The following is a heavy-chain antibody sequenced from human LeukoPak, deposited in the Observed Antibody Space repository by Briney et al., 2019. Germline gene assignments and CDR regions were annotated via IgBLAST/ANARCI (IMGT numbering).Heavy chain of an antibody. J-gene: IGHJ3*02. Sequence: PGGSLRLSCAASGFTFSSYSMNWVRRAPGKGLEWVSHISTGSSTIYYADSVKGRFAISRDNSKNTLYLQMNSLRAEDTAMYYCAKVSLNMVNDAFDIWGQGTMVSVSS. D-gene: IGHD4/OR15-4a*01. V-gene: IGHV3-48*01. CDR3: AKVSLNMVNDAFDI. CDR1: GFTFSSYS. CDR2: ISTGSSTI.